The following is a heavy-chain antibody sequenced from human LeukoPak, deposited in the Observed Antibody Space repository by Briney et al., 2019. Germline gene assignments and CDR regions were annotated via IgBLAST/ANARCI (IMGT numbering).Heavy chain of an antibody. CDR2: IIEKGNA. D-gene: IGHD3-10*01. Sequence: SETLSLTCALYGGSFSSYSWSWTWIRQTPEKGLEWIGEIIEKGNANYNPSLKSRVTIDLDTSKNQFSLKLTPMTAADTAMYYCARGYYPPRWYFDLWGSGTLVTVSS. V-gene: IGHV4-34*01. CDR1: GGSFSSYS. CDR3: ARGYYPPRWYFDL. J-gene: IGHJ2*01.